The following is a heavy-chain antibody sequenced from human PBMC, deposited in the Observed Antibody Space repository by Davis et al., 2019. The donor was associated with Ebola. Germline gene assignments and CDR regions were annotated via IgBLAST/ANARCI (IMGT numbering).Heavy chain of an antibody. J-gene: IGHJ4*02. V-gene: IGHV4-34*01. CDR3: ARVMYDYVWGSYRSGQIDY. CDR1: GGSFSGYY. D-gene: IGHD3-16*02. CDR2: INHSGST. Sequence: MPGGSLRLSCGVYGGSFSGYYWSWIRQPPGKGLEWIGEINHSGSTNYNPSLKSRVTISVDTSKNQFSLKLSSVTAADTAVYYCARVMYDYVWGSYRSGQIDYWGQGTLVTVSS.